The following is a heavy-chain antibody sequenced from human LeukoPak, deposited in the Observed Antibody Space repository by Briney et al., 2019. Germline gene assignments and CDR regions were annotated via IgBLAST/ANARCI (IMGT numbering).Heavy chain of an antibody. CDR2: IRCDGSNK. CDR3: ANNPFDAFDI. J-gene: IGHJ3*02. Sequence: GGSLRLSCAASGFTFSSYGMHWVRQAPGKGLEWVAFIRCDGSNKYYADSVKGRFTISRDNSKNTLYLQMNSLRAEDTAVYYCANNPFDAFDIWGQGTMVTVSS. CDR1: GFTFSSYG. D-gene: IGHD1-14*01. V-gene: IGHV3-30*02.